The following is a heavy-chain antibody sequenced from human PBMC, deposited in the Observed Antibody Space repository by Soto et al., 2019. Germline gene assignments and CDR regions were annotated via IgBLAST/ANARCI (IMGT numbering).Heavy chain of an antibody. J-gene: IGHJ6*02. V-gene: IGHV1-69*01. D-gene: IGHD3-3*01. CDR2: IIPMAGTA. CDR3: AIDMSITASPGYYYGLHV. Sequence: QVQLVQSGAEVKKPGSSVTVSCKASGGTFSSYAISWVRQAPGQGLEWMGGIIPMAGTAHYAQKFQGRVTITTDAFTSTAYMELSSLRSEDTAVFYCAIDMSITASPGYYYGLHVWGQGTTVTVSS. CDR1: GGTFSSYA.